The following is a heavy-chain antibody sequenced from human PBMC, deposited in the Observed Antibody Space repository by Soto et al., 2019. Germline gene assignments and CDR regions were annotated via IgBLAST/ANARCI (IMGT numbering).Heavy chain of an antibody. CDR3: ATSQTGYSSSWFQRPYYGMDV. Sequence: ASVKVSCKASGYTFTSYGISWVRQAPGQGLEWMGWISAYNGNTNYAQKLQGRVTMTTDTSTSTAYMELRSLRSDDTAVYYCATSQTGYSSSWFQRPYYGMDVWGQGTTVTVS. CDR2: ISAYNGNT. D-gene: IGHD6-13*01. CDR1: GYTFTSYG. V-gene: IGHV1-18*01. J-gene: IGHJ6*02.